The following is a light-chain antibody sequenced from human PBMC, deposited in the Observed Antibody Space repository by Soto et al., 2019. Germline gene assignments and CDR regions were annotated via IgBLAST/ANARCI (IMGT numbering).Light chain of an antibody. V-gene: IGLV1-40*01. J-gene: IGLJ2*01. Sequence: QSVLTQPPSVSGAPVQMVTISCTRSSSNIGAGYDVHWYQQLPGTAPKLLIYGNSHRPSGVPDRFSGSKSVTSASLAITGLQAEDEADYYCQSYDSSLSGHVVFGGGTKLTVL. CDR1: SSNIGAGYD. CDR2: GNS. CDR3: QSYDSSLSGHVV.